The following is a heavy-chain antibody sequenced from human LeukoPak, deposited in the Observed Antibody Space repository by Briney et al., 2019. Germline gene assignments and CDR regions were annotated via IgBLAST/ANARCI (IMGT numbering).Heavy chain of an antibody. V-gene: IGHV3-53*01. CDR3: ARVLRQGNWFDP. Sequence: GGSLRLSCAASGFTVSSNYMSWVRQAPGKGLEWVSVIYSGGSTYYADSVKGRFTISRDNSKNTLYLQMNSLRAEDTAVYYCARVLRQGNWFDPWGQGTLVTVSS. J-gene: IGHJ5*02. CDR2: IYSGGST. CDR1: GFTVSSNY.